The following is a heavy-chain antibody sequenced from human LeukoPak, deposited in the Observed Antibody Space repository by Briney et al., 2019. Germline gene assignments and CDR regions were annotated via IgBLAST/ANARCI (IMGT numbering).Heavy chain of an antibody. CDR2: IYYSGST. J-gene: IGHJ5*02. CDR1: GGSISISSYY. CDR3: AKGAGGFSYYNWFDP. Sequence: SETLSLTCTVSGGSISISSYYWGWIRQPPGKGLEWIGGIYYSGSTYYNPSLKSRVTISVDTSKNQFSLKLTSVTAADTAIYYCAKGAGGFSYYNWFDPWGQGTLVTVPS. D-gene: IGHD5-18*01. V-gene: IGHV4-39*07.